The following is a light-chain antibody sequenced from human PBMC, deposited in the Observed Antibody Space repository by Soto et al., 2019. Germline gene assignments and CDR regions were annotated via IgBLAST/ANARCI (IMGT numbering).Light chain of an antibody. CDR2: EVS. Sequence: QSVLTQPASVSGSPGQSIAISCTGTSSDIGTYNSVSWYQHHPGKAPKLIIHEVSNRPSGVSNRFSGSKSGNTASLTISGLQTEDEADYYCSSYLSTSALGFGGGTKL. J-gene: IGLJ3*02. CDR1: SSDIGTYNS. V-gene: IGLV2-14*01. CDR3: SSYLSTSALG.